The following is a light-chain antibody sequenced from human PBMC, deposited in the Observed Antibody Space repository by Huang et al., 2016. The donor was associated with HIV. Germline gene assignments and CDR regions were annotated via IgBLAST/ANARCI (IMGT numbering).Light chain of an antibody. CDR1: QSVSSN. J-gene: IGKJ1*01. CDR2: GAS. V-gene: IGKV3-15*01. CDR3: QQYNKWPPWT. Sequence: EIVMTKSPATLSVSPGERATLSCRASQSVSSNLAWFKQKPGQAPRRLIYGASTRGTSIPARFSGSGSGTEFTLTISSLQSEDFAVYYCQQYNKWPPWTFGQGTKVEIK.